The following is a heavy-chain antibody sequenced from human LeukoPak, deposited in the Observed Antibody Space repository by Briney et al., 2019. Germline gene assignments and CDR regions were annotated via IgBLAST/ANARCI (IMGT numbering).Heavy chain of an antibody. CDR3: AKDPVLNYGRDWFDP. CDR1: GFTVTVNY. V-gene: IGHV3-23*01. D-gene: IGHD2-8*02. CDR2: ISGSGGST. J-gene: IGHJ5*02. Sequence: GGSLRLSCAASGFTVTVNYMSWVRQAPGKGLEWVSAISGSGGSTYYADSVKGRFTISRDNSKNTLYLQMNSLRAEDTAVYYCAKDPVLNYGRDWFDPWGQGTLVTVSS.